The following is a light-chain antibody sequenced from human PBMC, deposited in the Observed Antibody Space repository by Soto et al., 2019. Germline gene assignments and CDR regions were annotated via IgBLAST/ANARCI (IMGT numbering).Light chain of an antibody. CDR3: QQSFSTPRT. CDR1: QSISSY. CDR2: AAS. Sequence: DIQMTQSPAYLSASVGDRVTISWGASQSISSYLNWYQQKPGKAPKLLIYAASSLQSGVPSRFSGSGYGTDFNLTISSLQTEDFATYYCQQSFSTPRTFGQGTKVDIK. V-gene: IGKV1-39*01. J-gene: IGKJ1*01.